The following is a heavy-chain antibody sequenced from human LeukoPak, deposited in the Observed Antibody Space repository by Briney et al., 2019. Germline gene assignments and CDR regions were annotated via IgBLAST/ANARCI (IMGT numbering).Heavy chain of an antibody. CDR3: AREKRDYSSGCFDY. CDR1: GYTFTSYA. J-gene: IGHJ4*02. D-gene: IGHD6-19*01. V-gene: IGHV1-18*01. CDR2: ISAYNGNT. Sequence: GASVKVSCKASGYTFTSYAMHWVRQAPGQGLEWMGWISAYNGNTNYAQKLQGRVTMTTDTSTSTAYMELRSLRSDDTAVYYCAREKRDYSSGCFDYWGQGTLVTVSS.